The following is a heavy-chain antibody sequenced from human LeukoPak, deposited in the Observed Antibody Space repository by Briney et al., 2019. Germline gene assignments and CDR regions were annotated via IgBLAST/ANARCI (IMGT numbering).Heavy chain of an antibody. CDR2: IYYSGST. J-gene: IGHJ5*02. CDR3: ARHGYYGAQCDH. V-gene: IGHV4-39*01. D-gene: IGHD4-17*01. Sequence: SETLSLTCTVSGGSISSSNYYWGWIRQPPGKGLEWIGSIYYSGSTYYNASLKSRVTMSVDTSKNQFSLKVDSVTAADTAVYYCARHGYYGAQCDHWGQGTLVTVSS. CDR1: GGSISSSNYY.